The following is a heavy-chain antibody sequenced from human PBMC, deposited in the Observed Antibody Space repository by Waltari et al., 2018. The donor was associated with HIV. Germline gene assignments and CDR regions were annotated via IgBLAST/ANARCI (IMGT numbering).Heavy chain of an antibody. CDR3: AGRSPARRLNWFDP. V-gene: IGHV3-7*01. J-gene: IGHJ5*02. Sequence: EVQLVESGGGLVQPGGSLSLSCSAAGFPFSSYWMSWVRQAPGKGLEWVANIKQDGSEKYYVDSMKGRFTISRDNAKNSLYLQINSLRAEDTAVYYCAGRSPARRLNWFDPWGQGTLVIVSS. CDR1: GFPFSSYW. D-gene: IGHD2-8*01. CDR2: IKQDGSEK.